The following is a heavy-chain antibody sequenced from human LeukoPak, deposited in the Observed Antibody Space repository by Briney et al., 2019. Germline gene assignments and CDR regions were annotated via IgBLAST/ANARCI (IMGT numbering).Heavy chain of an antibody. Sequence: GGSLRLSCAASGFTFSDYYMSWIRQAPGKGLEWVSYISSSGSTIYYADSVKGRFTISRDNAKNSLYLQMNSLRAEDTAVYYCARVPYDFWSGYPDWYFDLWGRGTLVTVSS. J-gene: IGHJ2*01. CDR3: ARVPYDFWSGYPDWYFDL. D-gene: IGHD3-3*01. CDR1: GFTFSDYY. CDR2: ISSSGSTI. V-gene: IGHV3-11*04.